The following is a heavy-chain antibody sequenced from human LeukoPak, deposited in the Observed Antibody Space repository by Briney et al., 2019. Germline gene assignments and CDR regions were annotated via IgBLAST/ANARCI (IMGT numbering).Heavy chain of an antibody. J-gene: IGHJ4*02. V-gene: IGHV3-23*01. CDR1: GFTFSNYA. Sequence: PGGSLRLSCAASGFTFSNYAMSWVRQDPGKGLEWVSGISDVEYSTYYTDSVKGRFTISRDNSKNTVYLEMNNLRAEDTAVYFCARHDSYIPYWGQGSLVTLSS. CDR3: ARHDSYIPY. CDR2: ISDVEYST. D-gene: IGHD3-10*01.